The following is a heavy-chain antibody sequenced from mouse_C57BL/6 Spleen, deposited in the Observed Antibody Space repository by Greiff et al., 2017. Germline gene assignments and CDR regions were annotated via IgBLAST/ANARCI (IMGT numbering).Heavy chain of an antibody. CDR2: IDPETGGT. Sequence: QVQLQQSGAELVRPGASVTLSCKASGYTFTDYEMHWVKQTPVHGLEWIGAIDPETGGTAYNQKFKGKAILTADKSSSTAYMELRSLTSEDSAVYYCTRRGITGTDYCDYWGQGTTLTVSS. CDR3: TRRGITGTDYCDY. CDR1: GYTFTDYE. V-gene: IGHV1-15*01. D-gene: IGHD4-1*01. J-gene: IGHJ2*01.